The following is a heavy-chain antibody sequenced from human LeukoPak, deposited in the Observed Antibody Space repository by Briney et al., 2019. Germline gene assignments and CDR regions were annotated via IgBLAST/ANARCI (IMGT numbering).Heavy chain of an antibody. J-gene: IGHJ4*02. Sequence: GGSLRLSCAASGFIFSSSAMSWVRQAPGKGLEWVSGISGSGGTTYYADSVKGRFTISRDKSKNTLYLQMNSLRVEDTAVYYCAKDRATVTPKCFDYWGQGTLVTVSS. CDR2: ISGSGGTT. CDR3: AKDRATVTPKCFDY. D-gene: IGHD4-17*01. CDR1: GFIFSSSA. V-gene: IGHV3-23*01.